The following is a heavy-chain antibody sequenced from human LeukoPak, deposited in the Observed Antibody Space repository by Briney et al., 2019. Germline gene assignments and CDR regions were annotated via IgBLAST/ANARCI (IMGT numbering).Heavy chain of an antibody. J-gene: IGHJ6*02. CDR3: ARVPSDILTGYGMDV. V-gene: IGHV1-2*02. Sequence: ASVKVSCKASGYTFTGYYMHWVRQAPGQGLEWMGWINPNSGGTNYAQKFQGRVTMTRDTSSSTAYMELSRLRSDDTAVYYCARVPSDILTGYGMDVWGQGTTVTVSS. CDR2: INPNSGGT. D-gene: IGHD3-9*01. CDR1: GYTFTGYY.